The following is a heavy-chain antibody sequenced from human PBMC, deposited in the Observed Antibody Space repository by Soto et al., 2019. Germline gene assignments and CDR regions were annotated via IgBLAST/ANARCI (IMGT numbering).Heavy chain of an antibody. CDR1: GFTLSSYS. D-gene: IGHD6-19*01. CDR2: ITGGSTI. CDR3: ARGPNTAVAGRFDY. Sequence: SGGSLRLSCAASGFTLSSYSMNWVRQAPGKGLECVSYITGGSTIYYADSVKGRFTVSRDNAENSLYLQMNSLRDEDTAVYYCARGPNTAVAGRFDYLGQGTLVTVSS. V-gene: IGHV3-48*02. J-gene: IGHJ4*02.